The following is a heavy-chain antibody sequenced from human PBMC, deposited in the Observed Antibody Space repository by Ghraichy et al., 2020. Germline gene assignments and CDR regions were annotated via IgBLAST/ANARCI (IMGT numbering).Heavy chain of an antibody. CDR3: ARHDDGGDSNWFDP. CDR1: GVFISGTTYY. Sequence: TLSLTCTVSGVFISGTTYYWGWIRQPPGKGLEWIGSIYYSGKTYYNPSLKSRVTISIDTSKNQFSLKLTSVTAPDTAVYYCARHDDGGDSNWFDPWGQGTRVAVSS. CDR2: IYYSGKT. D-gene: IGHD2-21*01. J-gene: IGHJ5*02. V-gene: IGHV4-39*01.